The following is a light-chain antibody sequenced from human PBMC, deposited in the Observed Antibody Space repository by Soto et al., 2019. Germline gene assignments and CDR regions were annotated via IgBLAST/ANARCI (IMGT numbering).Light chain of an antibody. V-gene: IGKV2-28*01. CDR1: QSLLHSDGNNY. CDR3: MQRLQTWT. J-gene: IGKJ1*01. Sequence: IVMTQSPLSLPVTPGEPASISCRSSQSLLHSDGNNYLEWYLQKPGQSPQLLIYLGSNRASGVPERFSGRGSGTDFTLQISRVEAEDVGVYYCMQRLQTWTFGQGTKVEI. CDR2: LGS.